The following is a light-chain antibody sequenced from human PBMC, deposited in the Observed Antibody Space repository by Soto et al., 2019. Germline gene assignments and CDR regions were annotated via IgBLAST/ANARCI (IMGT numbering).Light chain of an antibody. CDR2: KAS. J-gene: IGKJ4*01. CDR1: QSITTW. Sequence: DIQMTQSPSTLSASVGERVTITCRASQSITTWLAWYQHKPGKAPKLLIYKASSLEGGVPSRFSGSGSGTEFNITISSLQPDDFATYYCQQYNTYPLTFGGGTTVEIK. CDR3: QQYNTYPLT. V-gene: IGKV1-5*03.